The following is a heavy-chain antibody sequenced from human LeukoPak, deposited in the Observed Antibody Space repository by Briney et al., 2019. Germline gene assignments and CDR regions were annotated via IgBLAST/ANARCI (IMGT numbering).Heavy chain of an antibody. CDR1: GFTFSSYA. D-gene: IGHD3-22*01. V-gene: IGHV3-23*01. Sequence: GGSLRLSCAASGFTFSSYAMSWVRQAPGKGLEWVSAISGSGGSTYYADSVKGRFTISRDNSKNTLYLQMNSLRAEDTAVYYCVKDLFRDSSHPGYFQHWGQGTLVTVSS. CDR2: ISGSGGST. J-gene: IGHJ1*01. CDR3: VKDLFRDSSHPGYFQH.